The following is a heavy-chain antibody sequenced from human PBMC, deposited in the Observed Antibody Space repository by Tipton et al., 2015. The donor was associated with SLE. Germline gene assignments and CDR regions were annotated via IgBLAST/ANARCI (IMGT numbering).Heavy chain of an antibody. Sequence: QLVQSGAEVKKPGSSVKVSCKASGGTFSSYAISWVRQAPGQGLEWMGGIIPIFGTANYAQKFQGRVTITADKSTSTAYMELRSLRSDDTAVYYCARGPTTGDWGFRYYYSGMDVWGQGTTVTVSS. D-gene: IGHD7-27*01. CDR3: ARGPTTGDWGFRYYYSGMDV. J-gene: IGHJ6*02. CDR2: IIPIFGTA. CDR1: GGTFSSYA. V-gene: IGHV1-69*06.